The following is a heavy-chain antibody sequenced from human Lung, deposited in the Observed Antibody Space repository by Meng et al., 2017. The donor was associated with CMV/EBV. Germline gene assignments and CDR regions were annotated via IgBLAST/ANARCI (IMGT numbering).Heavy chain of an antibody. J-gene: IGHJ2*01. CDR2: FYYSGRT. CDR3: ASPLGILGIVDL. D-gene: IGHD7-27*01. Sequence: PRALRPVLATPAYPLSLTSTVSGGSSSSSSYSWGWIPQPQGKGLEWIGSFYYSGRTYYSPSLKSRVTISVDTSKNQFSLKLSSVTAADTAVYYCASPLGILGIVDLWGRGTLVTVSS. CDR1: GGSSSSSSYS. V-gene: IGHV4-39*01.